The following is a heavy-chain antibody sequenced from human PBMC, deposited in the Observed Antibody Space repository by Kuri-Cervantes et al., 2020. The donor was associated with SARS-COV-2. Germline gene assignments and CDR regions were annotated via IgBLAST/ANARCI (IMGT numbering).Heavy chain of an antibody. D-gene: IGHD2-2*01. CDR1: GGSISSYY. J-gene: IGHJ6*02. CDR2: IYYSGST. CDR3: ARVPAAIFTGYYYYGMDV. V-gene: IGHV4-59*01. Sequence: GSLRLSCTVSGGSISSYYWSWIRQPPGKGLEWIGYIYYSGSTNYNPSLKGRVTISVDTSKNQFSLKLSSVTAADTAVYYCARVPAAIFTGYYYYGMDVWGQGTTVTVSS.